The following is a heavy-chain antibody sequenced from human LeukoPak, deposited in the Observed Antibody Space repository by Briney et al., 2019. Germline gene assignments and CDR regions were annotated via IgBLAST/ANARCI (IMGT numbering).Heavy chain of an antibody. Sequence: GGSLRLSCEASGFTFSSYSMNWVRQAPGKGLEWISYISTSTTTIYYANSVKGRFTISRDNAKKSLYLQMNSLRVEDTGVYYCARDGRAVAATVDNWFDPWGQGTLVTVSS. CDR2: ISTSTTTI. J-gene: IGHJ5*02. CDR3: ARDGRAVAATVDNWFDP. D-gene: IGHD2-15*01. CDR1: GFTFSSYS. V-gene: IGHV3-48*01.